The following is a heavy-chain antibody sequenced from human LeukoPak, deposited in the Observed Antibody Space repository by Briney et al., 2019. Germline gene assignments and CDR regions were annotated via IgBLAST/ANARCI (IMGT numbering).Heavy chain of an antibody. D-gene: IGHD6-19*01. CDR2: IYRSGST. J-gene: IGHJ4*02. CDR3: ARRHSSGWFYY. Sequence: SETLSLTCTVSGYSISNGYYWDWIRQPPGRGLEWIGNIYRSGSTSYNPSLKSRVTISVDTSKNQFSLKVNSVTAADTAVYYCARRHSSGWFYYWGQGTLVTVSA. CDR1: GYSISNGYY. V-gene: IGHV4-38-2*02.